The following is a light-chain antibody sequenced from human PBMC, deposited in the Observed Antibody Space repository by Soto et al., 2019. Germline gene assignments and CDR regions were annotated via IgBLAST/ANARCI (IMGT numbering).Light chain of an antibody. V-gene: IGLV2-23*01. CDR2: EGT. Sequence: QSALTQPASVSAYPGQSITISCIGTSSDVGKYNLVSWYQQHPGKAPTLMIFEGTKRPSGVSNRFSGSRSGNTASLTISGLQAEYEADYYCCSFAGGPYVFGTGTKLTVL. CDR3: CSFAGGPYV. CDR1: SSDVGKYNL. J-gene: IGLJ1*01.